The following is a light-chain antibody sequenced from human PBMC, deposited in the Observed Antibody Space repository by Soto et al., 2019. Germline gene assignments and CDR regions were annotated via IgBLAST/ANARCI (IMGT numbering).Light chain of an antibody. Sequence: ETLLTPSAATLSVSQGERVSLSCRASQGVSLNLAWYQQKPGQAPRLLIYGASTRATGIPDRFTGSGSGTQFTLSITSLQSEDFALYYCQQYNDWPPITFGQGTRLEIK. CDR2: GAS. V-gene: IGKV3-15*01. J-gene: IGKJ5*01. CDR1: QGVSLN. CDR3: QQYNDWPPIT.